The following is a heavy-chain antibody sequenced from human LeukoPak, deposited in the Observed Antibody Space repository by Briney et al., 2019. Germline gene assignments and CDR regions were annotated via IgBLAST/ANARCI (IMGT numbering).Heavy chain of an antibody. CDR2: IKQDGSEK. J-gene: IGHJ4*02. CDR3: ARSEIGIAVAGNDY. D-gene: IGHD6-19*01. Sequence: GGSLRLSCAASGFNFSSYWMSWVRQAPGKGLEWVANIKQDGSEKYYVDSVKGRFTISRDNAKNSLYLQMNSLRAEDTAVYYCARSEIGIAVAGNDYWGQGTLVTVSS. CDR1: GFNFSSYW. V-gene: IGHV3-7*01.